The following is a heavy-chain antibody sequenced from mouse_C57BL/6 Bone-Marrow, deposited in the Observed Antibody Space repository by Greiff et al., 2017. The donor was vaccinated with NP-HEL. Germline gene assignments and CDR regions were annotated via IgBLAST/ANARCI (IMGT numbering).Heavy chain of an antibody. CDR2: IRSKRNNYAT. CDR1: GFSFNTYA. J-gene: IGHJ4*01. Sequence: EVMLVESGGGLVQPKGSLKLSCAASGFSFNTYAMNWVRQAPGKGLEWVARIRSKRNNYATYYADSVKDRFTISRDDSESMLYLQMNNLKTEDTAMYYCVRHGVRGMDYWGQGTSVTVSS. D-gene: IGHD2-14*01. CDR3: VRHGVRGMDY. V-gene: IGHV10-1*01.